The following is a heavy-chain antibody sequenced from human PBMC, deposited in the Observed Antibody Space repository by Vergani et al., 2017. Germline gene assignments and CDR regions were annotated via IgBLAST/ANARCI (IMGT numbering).Heavy chain of an antibody. CDR2: ISSSSSTI. Sequence: EVHLVESGGGLVQPGGSLRLSCAASGFTFSSYSMNWVRQAPGKELEWVSYISSSSSTIYYADSVKGRFTISRDNAKNSLYLLMNSLRAEDTAVYYCARTRLPFDYWGQGTLVTVSS. D-gene: IGHD3-16*01. V-gene: IGHV3-48*01. CDR3: ARTRLPFDY. CDR1: GFTFSSYS. J-gene: IGHJ4*02.